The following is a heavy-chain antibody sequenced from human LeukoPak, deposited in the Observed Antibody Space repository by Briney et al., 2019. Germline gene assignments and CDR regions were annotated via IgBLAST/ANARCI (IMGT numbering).Heavy chain of an antibody. J-gene: IGHJ4*02. CDR2: ISYDGSNK. V-gene: IGHV3-30*04. CDR3: ARDTSAVAGGPIDY. D-gene: IGHD6-19*01. Sequence: GGSLRLSCAASGFTFSSYAMHWVRQAPGKGLEWVAVISYDGSNKYYADSVKGRFTISRDNSNYILYLQVDRLRAEDTAVYYCARDTSAVAGGPIDYWGQGTLVTVSS. CDR1: GFTFSSYA.